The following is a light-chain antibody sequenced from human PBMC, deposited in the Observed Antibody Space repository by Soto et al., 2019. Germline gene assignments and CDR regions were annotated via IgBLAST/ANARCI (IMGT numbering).Light chain of an antibody. CDR3: QQYGTSPQT. V-gene: IGKV3-20*01. J-gene: IGKJ2*01. Sequence: EIVLTQSPGTLSLSPGQRATLSCRASQCVSSNYLAWYQQKPGQAPRLLIHGASSRATAIPDRFSGSGSGTDFTLTISRLEPEDFAMYYCQQYGTSPQTFGQGTKVEIK. CDR2: GAS. CDR1: QCVSSNY.